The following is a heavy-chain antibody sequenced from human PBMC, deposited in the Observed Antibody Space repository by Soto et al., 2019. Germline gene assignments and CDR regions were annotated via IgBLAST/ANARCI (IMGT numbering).Heavy chain of an antibody. CDR2: IYSGGST. J-gene: IGHJ4*02. D-gene: IGHD5-12*01. V-gene: IGHV3-53*01. CDR1: GFTVSSHY. CDR3: ARGSGYDGFDY. Sequence: EVQLVESGGGLIQPGGSLRLSCATSGFTVSSHYMTWVRQAPGKGLEWVSVIYSGGSTYYADSVKGRFTISRDNSETTLYLQMNSLSAEDTAVYYCARGSGYDGFDYWGQGTRVTVSS.